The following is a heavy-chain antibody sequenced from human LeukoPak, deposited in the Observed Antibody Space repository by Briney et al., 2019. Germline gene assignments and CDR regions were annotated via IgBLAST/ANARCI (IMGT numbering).Heavy chain of an antibody. CDR3: ARHTAQYYFGSGSLDS. D-gene: IGHD3-10*01. CDR2: IYYSGRT. CDR1: SDSIISSSYY. V-gene: IGHV4-39*01. Sequence: SETLTLTCTVSSDSIISSSYYWGWARQPPGKGLEWIGSIYYSGRTDYNPSLKSRVTISVDTSKNQFSLKLNSVTAADTAVYYCARHTAQYYFGSGSLDSWGRGTLVTVSS. J-gene: IGHJ4*02.